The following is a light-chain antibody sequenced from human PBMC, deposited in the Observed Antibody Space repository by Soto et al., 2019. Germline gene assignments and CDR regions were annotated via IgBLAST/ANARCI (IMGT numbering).Light chain of an antibody. J-gene: IGKJ1*01. Sequence: VMTHSRATLAVPQGYTALFSDRASRSRGGHLAWYQQKPGQAPRLLIFRASSRATGVPARFSASASGTEFTLTISGLQSDDFAVYYCQQYNNWPPWAFGPGTKVDIK. CDR3: QQYNNWPPWA. CDR2: RAS. CDR1: RSRGGH. V-gene: IGKV3-15*01.